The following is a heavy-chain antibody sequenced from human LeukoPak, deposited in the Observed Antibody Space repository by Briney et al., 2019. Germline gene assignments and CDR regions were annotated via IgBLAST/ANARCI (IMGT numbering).Heavy chain of an antibody. CDR3: ARRGNYHRWFDP. J-gene: IGHJ5*02. CDR1: GYSISSGYY. V-gene: IGHV4-38-2*02. Sequence: SETLSLTCTVSGYSISSGYYWGWIRQPPGKGLEWIGSIYHSGSTYYNPSLKSRVTISVDTSKNQFSLKLSSVTAADTAVYYCARRGNYHRWFDPWGQGTLVTVSS. D-gene: IGHD3-16*01. CDR2: IYHSGST.